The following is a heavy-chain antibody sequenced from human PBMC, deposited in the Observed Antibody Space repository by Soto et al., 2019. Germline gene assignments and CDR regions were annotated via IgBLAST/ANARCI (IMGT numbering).Heavy chain of an antibody. D-gene: IGHD4-17*01. CDR2: INPNSGGT. CDR1: GYTFTGYY. J-gene: IGHJ6*02. V-gene: IGHV1-2*02. CDR3: ARSAYGDYGALGDYYYYGMDV. Sequence: ASVKVSCKASGYTFTGYYMHWVRQAPGQGLEWMGWINPNSGGTNYAQKFQGRVTMTRDTSISTAYMELSRLRSDDTAVYYCARSAYGDYGALGDYYYYGMDVWGQGTTVTSP.